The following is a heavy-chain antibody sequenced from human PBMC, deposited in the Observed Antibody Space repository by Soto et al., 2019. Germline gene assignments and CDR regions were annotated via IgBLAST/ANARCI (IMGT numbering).Heavy chain of an antibody. CDR2: IYYSGST. D-gene: IGHD2-2*01. Sequence: SETLSLTCTVSGGSISSYYWSWIRQPPGKGLEWIGYIYYSGSTNYNPSLKSRVTISVDTSKNQFSLKLSSVTAADTAVYYCARDGRYRSSTSCSDYFDYWGQGTLVTVSS. CDR1: GGSISSYY. V-gene: IGHV4-59*01. J-gene: IGHJ4*02. CDR3: ARDGRYRSSTSCSDYFDY.